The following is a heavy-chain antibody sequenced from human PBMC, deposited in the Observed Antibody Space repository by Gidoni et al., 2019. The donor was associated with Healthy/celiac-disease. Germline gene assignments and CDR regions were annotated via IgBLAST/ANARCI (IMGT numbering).Heavy chain of an antibody. D-gene: IGHD3-10*01. CDR1: GFTFSSYG. J-gene: IGHJ5*02. CDR2: IWYDGSNK. CDR3: ARDGVLWFREYGHNWFDP. V-gene: IGHV3-33*01. Sequence: QVQLVESGGGVVQPGRSLRLSCAASGFTFSSYGMHWVRQAPGKGLEWVAVIWYDGSNKYYADSVKGRFTISRDNSKNTLYLQMNSLRAEDTAVYYCARDGVLWFREYGHNWFDPWGQGTLVTVSS.